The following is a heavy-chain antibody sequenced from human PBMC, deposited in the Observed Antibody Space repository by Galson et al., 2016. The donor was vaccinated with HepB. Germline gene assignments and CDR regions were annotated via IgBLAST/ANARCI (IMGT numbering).Heavy chain of an antibody. V-gene: IGHV3-7*01. CDR3: ARRADTQRRIAGWGWGMDV. CDR2: VNQDETEK. D-gene: IGHD6-19*01. CDR1: GFTFRSYW. J-gene: IGHJ6*02. Sequence: SLRLSCAASGFTFRSYWMSWVRQAPGKGLQWVANVNQDETEKYYLDSVKGRFTISRDNVKESVYLQMNSLRVEDTALYYCARRADTQRRIAGWGWGMDVWGRGTTVTVSS.